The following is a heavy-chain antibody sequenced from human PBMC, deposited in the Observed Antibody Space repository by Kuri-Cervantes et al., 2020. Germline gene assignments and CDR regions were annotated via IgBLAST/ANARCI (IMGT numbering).Heavy chain of an antibody. CDR3: ARAARAVVTAIDPQGGWYYFDY. J-gene: IGHJ4*02. CDR2: ISYDGSNK. V-gene: IGHV3-30-3*01. D-gene: IGHD2-21*02. CDR1: GFTFSSYA. Sequence: GESLKISCAASGFTFSSYAMHWVRQAPGKGLEWVAVISYDGSNKYYADSVKGRFTISRGNSKNTLYLQMNSLRAEDTAVYYCARAARAVVTAIDPQGGWYYFDYWGQGTLVTVSS.